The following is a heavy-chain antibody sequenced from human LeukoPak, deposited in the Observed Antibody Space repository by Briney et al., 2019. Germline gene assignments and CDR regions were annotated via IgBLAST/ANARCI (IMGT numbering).Heavy chain of an antibody. V-gene: IGHV3-21*04. J-gene: IGHJ4*02. D-gene: IGHD3-22*01. CDR3: AKSVSNYYDSSGYRGGFDY. CDR2: ISSSSSYI. Sequence: GGSLRLSCAASGFTFSSYSMNWVRQAPGKGLEWVSSISSSSSYIYYADSVKGRFTISRDNAKNSLYLQMNSLRAEDTAVYYCAKSVSNYYDSSGYRGGFDYWGQGTLVTVSS. CDR1: GFTFSSYS.